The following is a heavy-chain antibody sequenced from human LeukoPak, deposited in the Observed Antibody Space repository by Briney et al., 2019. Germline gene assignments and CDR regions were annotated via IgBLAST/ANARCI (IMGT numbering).Heavy chain of an antibody. V-gene: IGHV3-48*01. J-gene: IGHJ2*01. CDR2: INSDGKTT. CDR3: ARASGSGSLPGYFDL. CDR1: GFTFSDYS. D-gene: IGHD3-10*01. Sequence: GGSLRLSCAASGFTFSDYSMNWVRQAPGKGLEDLSYINSDGKTTWYADSVKGRFTASRDNAKNSLYLQMNSLRVEDTAVYYCARASGSGSLPGYFDLWGRGTLVTVSS.